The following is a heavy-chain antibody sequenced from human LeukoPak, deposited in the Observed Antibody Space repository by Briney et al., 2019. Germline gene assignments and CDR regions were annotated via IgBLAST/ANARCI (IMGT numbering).Heavy chain of an antibody. CDR2: IYYSGST. D-gene: IGHD4-17*01. J-gene: IGHJ3*02. V-gene: IGHV4-59*08. CDR3: ARLNGDYYAFDI. Sequence: KTSETLSLTCTVSGGSISSYYWSWIRQPPGKGLEWIGYIYYSGSTNYNPSLKSRVTISVDTSKNQFSLKLSSVTAADTAVYYCARLNGDYYAFDIWGQGTMVTVSS. CDR1: GGSISSYY.